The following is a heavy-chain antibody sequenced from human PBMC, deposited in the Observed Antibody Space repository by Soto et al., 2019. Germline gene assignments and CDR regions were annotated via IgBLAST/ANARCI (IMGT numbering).Heavy chain of an antibody. CDR3: ARAGGIAAAGPY. CDR2: INAGNGNT. V-gene: IGHV1-3*01. D-gene: IGHD6-13*01. J-gene: IGHJ4*02. Sequence: SVKVSCKASGYTFTSYAMHWVRQAPGQRLEWMGWINAGNGNTKYSQKFQGRVTITRDTSASTAYMEPSSLRSEDTAVYYCARAGGIAAAGPYWGQGTLVTVSS. CDR1: GYTFTSYA.